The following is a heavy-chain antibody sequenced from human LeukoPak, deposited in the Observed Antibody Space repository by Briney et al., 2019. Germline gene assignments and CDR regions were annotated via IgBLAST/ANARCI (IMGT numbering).Heavy chain of an antibody. J-gene: IGHJ4*02. V-gene: IGHV3-48*02. CDR1: GFTFSSYS. Sequence: PGGSLRLSCAASGFTFSSYSMNWVRQAPGKGLEWVSYISGSSSTIYYADSVKGRFTISRDNAKNSLYLQMNSLRDEDTAVYYCARAFSGSYSPVDYWGQGTLVTVFS. CDR3: ARAFSGSYSPVDY. D-gene: IGHD1-26*01. CDR2: ISGSSSTI.